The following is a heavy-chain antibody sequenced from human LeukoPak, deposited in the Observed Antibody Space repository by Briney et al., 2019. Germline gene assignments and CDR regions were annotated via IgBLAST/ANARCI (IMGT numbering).Heavy chain of an antibody. V-gene: IGHV1-8*01. J-gene: IGHJ4*02. CDR2: MNPNSGNT. CDR3: ARGLITMVRGVISAAGY. Sequence: ASVKVPCKASGYTFTSYDINWVRQATGQGLEWMGWMNPNSGNTGYAQKFQGRVIMTRKTSISTAYMELSSLRSEDTAVYYCARGLITMVRGVISAAGYWGQGTLVTVSS. CDR1: GYTFTSYD. D-gene: IGHD3-10*01.